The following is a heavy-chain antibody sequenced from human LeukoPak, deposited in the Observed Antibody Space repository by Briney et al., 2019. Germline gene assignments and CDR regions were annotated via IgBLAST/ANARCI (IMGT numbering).Heavy chain of an antibody. J-gene: IGHJ4*02. V-gene: IGHV4-34*01. Sequence: SETLSLTCAVYGGSFSGYYWSWIRQPPGKGLEWIGEINHSGSTNYNPSLKSRVTISVDTSKNQFSLKLSSVTAADTAVYYCASSDSSGWSYDYWGQGTQVTVSS. CDR2: INHSGST. CDR1: GGSFSGYY. CDR3: ASSDSSGWSYDY. D-gene: IGHD6-19*01.